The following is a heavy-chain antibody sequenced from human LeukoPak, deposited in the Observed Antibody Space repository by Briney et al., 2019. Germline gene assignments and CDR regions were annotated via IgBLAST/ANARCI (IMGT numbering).Heavy chain of an antibody. D-gene: IGHD3-9*01. J-gene: IGHJ5*02. Sequence: ASETLSLTCTVSSGSFRTYYWSWIRQPAGKGLEWIGRIYTSGSTNYNPSLKSRVTMSVDTSKNQFSLKLNSVTAADTAVYYCARDYDVLTAYPPTQLFDPWGQGALVTVSS. CDR2: IYTSGST. V-gene: IGHV4-4*07. CDR3: ARDYDVLTAYPPTQLFDP. CDR1: SGSFRTYY.